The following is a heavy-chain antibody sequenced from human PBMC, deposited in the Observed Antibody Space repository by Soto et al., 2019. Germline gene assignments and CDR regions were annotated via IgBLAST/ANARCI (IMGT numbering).Heavy chain of an antibody. CDR3: ARVVVATKNNWFDP. V-gene: IGHV3-33*01. CDR1: GFTFSDYG. D-gene: IGHD5-12*01. Sequence: PGGSLRLSCAASGFTFSDYGMHWVRQAPGKGLEWVAFIWYDGSKKYYGDSVKGRFTISRDNSKNTLYLQMNSLRAEDTAVYYCARVVVATKNNWFDPWGQGTLVTVPQ. CDR2: IWYDGSKK. J-gene: IGHJ5*02.